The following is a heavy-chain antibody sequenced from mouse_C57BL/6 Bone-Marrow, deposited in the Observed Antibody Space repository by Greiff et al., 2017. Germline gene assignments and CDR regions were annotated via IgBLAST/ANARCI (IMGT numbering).Heavy chain of an antibody. CDR2: ISSGGDYI. CDR3: TREGGGYYVRYFDY. Sequence: EVQGVESGEGLVKPGGSLKLSCAASGFTFSSYAMSWVRQTPEKRLEWVAYISSGGDYIYYADTVKGRFTIFRDNARNTLYLQMSSLKSEDTAMYYCTREGGGYYVRYFDYWGQGTTLTVSS. V-gene: IGHV5-9-1*02. J-gene: IGHJ2*01. CDR1: GFTFSSYA. D-gene: IGHD2-3*01.